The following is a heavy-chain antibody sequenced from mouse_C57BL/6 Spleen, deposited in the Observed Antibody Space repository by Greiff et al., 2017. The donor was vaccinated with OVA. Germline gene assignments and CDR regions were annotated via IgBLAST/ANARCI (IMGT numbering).Heavy chain of an antibody. CDR3: ARHDYDEDYFDY. Sequence: QVQLQQPGAELVKPGASVKMSCKASGYTFTSYWITWVKQRPGQGLEWIGDIYPGSGSTNYNEKFKSKATLTVDTSSSTAYMQLSSLTSEDSAVYYCARHDYDEDYFDYWGQGTTLTVSS. J-gene: IGHJ2*01. CDR2: IYPGSGST. D-gene: IGHD2-4*01. CDR1: GYTFTSYW. V-gene: IGHV1-55*01.